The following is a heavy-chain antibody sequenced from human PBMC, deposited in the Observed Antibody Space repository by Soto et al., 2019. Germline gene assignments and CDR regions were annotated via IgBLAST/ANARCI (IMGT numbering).Heavy chain of an antibody. CDR2: IYYSGST. J-gene: IGHJ3*02. V-gene: IGHV4-31*03. D-gene: IGHD3-10*01. CDR1: GGSISSGGYY. Sequence: QVQLQESGPGLVKPSQTLSLTCTVSGGSISSGGYYWSWIRQHPGKGLEWIGYIYYSGSTYYNPSLKSRVTISVDTSKNQFSLKLSSVTAADTAVYYCAREAGFSPWFGELAFDIWGQGTMVTVSS. CDR3: AREAGFSPWFGELAFDI.